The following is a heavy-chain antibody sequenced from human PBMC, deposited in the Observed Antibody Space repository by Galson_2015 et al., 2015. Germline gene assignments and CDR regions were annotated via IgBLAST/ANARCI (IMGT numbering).Heavy chain of an antibody. CDR1: GYTFTDYY. CDR2: VDPEDGET. CDR3: ATVDPITNLGGFGFGY. Sequence: VKVSCKVSGYTFTDYYMHWVQQAPGKGLEWMGLVDPEDGETIYAEKFQGRVTITADTSTDTAYMELSSLRSEDTAVYYCATVDPITNLGGFGFGYWGQGTPVTVSS. D-gene: IGHD3-16*01. J-gene: IGHJ4*02. V-gene: IGHV1-69-2*01.